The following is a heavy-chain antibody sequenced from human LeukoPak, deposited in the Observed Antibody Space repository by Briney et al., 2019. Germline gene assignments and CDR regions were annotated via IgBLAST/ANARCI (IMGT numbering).Heavy chain of an antibody. CDR3: ARDRTSYSYGRYYFDY. D-gene: IGHD5-18*01. V-gene: IGHV1-46*01. CDR2: INPSGGST. CDR1: GYTFTTYY. Sequence: ASVKVSCKASGYTFTTYYVHWVRQAPGQGLEWMGIINPSGGSTSYAQKFQGRVTMTRDTSTSTVYMELSSLRSEDTAVYYCARDRTSYSYGRYYFDYWGQGTLVTVSS. J-gene: IGHJ4*02.